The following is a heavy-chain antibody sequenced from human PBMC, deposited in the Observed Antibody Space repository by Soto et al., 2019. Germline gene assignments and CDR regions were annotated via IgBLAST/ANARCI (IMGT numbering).Heavy chain of an antibody. CDR2: IYYSGST. CDR3: ARTKITMVRGVTTNDFDY. D-gene: IGHD3-10*01. Sequence: SETLSLTCTVSGGSISSSSYYWGWIRQPPGKGLEWIGSIYYSGSTYYNPSLKSRVTISVDTSKNQFSLKLSSVTAADTAVYYCARTKITMVRGVTTNDFDYWGQGTLVTVSS. CDR1: GGSISSSSYY. J-gene: IGHJ4*02. V-gene: IGHV4-39*01.